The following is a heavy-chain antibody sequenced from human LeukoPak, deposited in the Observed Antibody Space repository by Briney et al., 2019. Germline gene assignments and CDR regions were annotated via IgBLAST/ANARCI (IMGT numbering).Heavy chain of an antibody. CDR3: ARADILTGYPSDY. CDR2: ISSSGSTI. CDR1: GFTFSDYY. J-gene: IGHJ4*02. Sequence: GGSLRLSCAASGFTFSDYYMSWIRQAPGKGLGWVSYISSSGSTIYYADSVKGRFTISRDNAKNSLYLQMNSLRAEDTAVYYCARADILTGYPSDYWGQGTLVTVSS. D-gene: IGHD3-9*01. V-gene: IGHV3-11*01.